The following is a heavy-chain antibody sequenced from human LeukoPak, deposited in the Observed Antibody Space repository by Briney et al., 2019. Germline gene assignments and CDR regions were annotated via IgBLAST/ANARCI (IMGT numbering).Heavy chain of an antibody. Sequence: PSETLSLTCTVSGGSISSSSYYWGWIRQPPGKGLEWIGSIYYSGSTYYNPSLKSRVTISVDTSKNQFSLKLSSVTAADTAVYYCARSSGLVDHWGQGTLVTVSS. CDR1: GGSISSSSYY. CDR3: ARSSGLVDH. D-gene: IGHD6-19*01. CDR2: IYYSGST. V-gene: IGHV4-39*07. J-gene: IGHJ4*02.